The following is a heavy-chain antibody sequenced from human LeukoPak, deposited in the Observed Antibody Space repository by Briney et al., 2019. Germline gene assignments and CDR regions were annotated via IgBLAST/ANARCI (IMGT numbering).Heavy chain of an antibody. V-gene: IGHV3-30*18. J-gene: IGHJ4*02. CDR2: ISYDGSNK. D-gene: IGHD3-10*01. CDR3: AKSMGRHILLWFGELIGSDY. CDR1: GFTFSSYG. Sequence: PGGSLRLSCAASGFTFSSYGMHWVRQAPGKGLEWVAVISYDGSNKYYADSVKGRFTISRDNSKNTLYLQMNSLRAEDTAVYYCAKSMGRHILLWFGELIGSDYWGQGTLVTVSS.